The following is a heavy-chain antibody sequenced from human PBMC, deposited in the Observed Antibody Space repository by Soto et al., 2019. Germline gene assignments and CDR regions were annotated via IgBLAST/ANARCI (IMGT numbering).Heavy chain of an antibody. V-gene: IGHV4-30-2*01. CDR3: ARTGTTDGFFDP. J-gene: IGHJ5*02. CDR1: GGSISSGGYS. CDR2: IYHRGST. Sequence: SETLSLTCAVSGGSISSGGYSWSWIRQPPGKGLEWIGYIYHRGSTYYNPSRKSRVTISVDSSKNQFSLRLSSVTAANTAVYYCARTGTTDGFFDPWGQGTLVTVSS. D-gene: IGHD1-7*01.